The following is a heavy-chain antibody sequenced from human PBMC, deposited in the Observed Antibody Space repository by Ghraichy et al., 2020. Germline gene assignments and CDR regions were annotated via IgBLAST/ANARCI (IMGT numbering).Heavy chain of an antibody. J-gene: IGHJ2*01. Sequence: ESLNISCTVSGGSVSSYYWSWIRQPPGKGLEWIGYIYYSGSTNNNPSLKSRVTISVDTSKNQFSLKLSSVTAADTAVYYCARCRNNWLGEAGYFDLWGRGTLVTVSS. CDR1: GGSVSSYY. D-gene: IGHD3-10*01. CDR3: ARCRNNWLGEAGYFDL. V-gene: IGHV4-59*02. CDR2: IYYSGST.